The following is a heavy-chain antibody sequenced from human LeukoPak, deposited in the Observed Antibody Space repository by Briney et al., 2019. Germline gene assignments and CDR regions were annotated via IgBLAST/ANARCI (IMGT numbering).Heavy chain of an antibody. CDR2: ISGSGGST. CDR1: GFTFSRYA. CDR3: AKEMYSGSHGAFDI. Sequence: PGGSLRLSCAASGFTFSRYAMSWVREAPGKGLEWVSAISGSGGSTYDADSVKGRFTISRDNSKNTLYLQMNSLRAEDTAGYYCAKEMYSGSHGAFDIWGQGTIVTVSS. J-gene: IGHJ3*02. V-gene: IGHV3-23*01. D-gene: IGHD1-26*01.